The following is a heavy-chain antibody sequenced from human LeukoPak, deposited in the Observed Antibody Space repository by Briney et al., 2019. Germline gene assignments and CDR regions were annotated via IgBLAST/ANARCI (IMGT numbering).Heavy chain of an antibody. D-gene: IGHD3-10*01. CDR3: AKDRGSGSYPSPLFDY. Sequence: GGSLRLSCAASGFTFSSYGMHWVRQAPGKGLEWVAVIWYDGSNKYYADSVKGRFTISRDNYKNTLYLQMNSLRTEDTAVYYCAKDRGSGSYPSPLFDYWGRGILVTVSS. J-gene: IGHJ4*02. CDR1: GFTFSSYG. CDR2: IWYDGSNK. V-gene: IGHV3-30*02.